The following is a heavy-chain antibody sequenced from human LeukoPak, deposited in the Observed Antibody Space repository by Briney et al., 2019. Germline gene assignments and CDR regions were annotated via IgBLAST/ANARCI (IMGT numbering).Heavy chain of an antibody. CDR2: ISFDGSNK. D-gene: IGHD6-13*01. J-gene: IGHJ4*02. CDR1: GFTFSSNA. V-gene: IGHV3-30*03. Sequence: PGGSLRLSCAVSGFTFSSNAVHWVRQAPGKGLEWVAVISFDGSNKYYADSVKGRFTISRDNSKNSLYLQMNSLRAEDTAVYYCARDARLSSSITPHFDHWGQGTLVTVSS. CDR3: ARDARLSSSITPHFDH.